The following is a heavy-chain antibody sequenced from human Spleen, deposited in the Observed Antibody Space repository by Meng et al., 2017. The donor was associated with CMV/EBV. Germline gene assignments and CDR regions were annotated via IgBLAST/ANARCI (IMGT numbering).Heavy chain of an antibody. Sequence: SGYYWSWIRQPPGKGLEWIGEINHSGSTNYNPSLKSRVTISVDTSKNQFSLKLSSVTAADTAVYYCARGQPGYCSSTSCSRGGYFDLWGRGTLVTVSS. J-gene: IGHJ2*01. D-gene: IGHD2-2*01. CDR2: INHSGST. V-gene: IGHV4-34*01. CDR1: SGYY. CDR3: ARGQPGYCSSTSCSRGGYFDL.